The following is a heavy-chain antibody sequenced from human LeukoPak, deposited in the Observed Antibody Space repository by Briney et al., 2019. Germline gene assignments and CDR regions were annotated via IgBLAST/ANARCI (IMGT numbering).Heavy chain of an antibody. CDR3: ATLSGGRTYYFDY. J-gene: IGHJ4*02. Sequence: VASVKVSCTVSGYTLTELSMHWVRQAPGKGLEWMGGCDPEDGETIYAQKFQGRVTMTEDTSTDTAYMELSSLRSEDTAVYYCATLSGGRTYYFDYWGQGTLVTVSS. V-gene: IGHV1-24*01. D-gene: IGHD2-15*01. CDR1: GYTLTELS. CDR2: CDPEDGET.